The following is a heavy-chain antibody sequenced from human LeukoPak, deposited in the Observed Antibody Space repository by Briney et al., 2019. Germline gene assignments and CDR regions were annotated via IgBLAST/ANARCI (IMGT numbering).Heavy chain of an antibody. Sequence: GESLKFPSKGFGYSFTSYWIGWGLQMPGKSLEWMGRVYPGDSGTGYSPSFQGQVTISADQSISPAYLNLSTVTASDTSVYYCASLTGWLPDYCGQGNLVTVSS. CDR3: ASLTGWLPDY. V-gene: IGHV5-51*01. CDR1: GYSFTSYW. D-gene: IGHD5-12*01. J-gene: IGHJ4*02. CDR2: VYPGDSGT.